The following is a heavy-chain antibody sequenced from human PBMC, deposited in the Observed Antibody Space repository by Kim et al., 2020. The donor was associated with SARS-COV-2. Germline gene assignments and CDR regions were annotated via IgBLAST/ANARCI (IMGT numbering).Heavy chain of an antibody. Sequence: GGSLRLSCAASGFTFSSYGMHWVRQAPGKGLEWVAVISYDGSNKYYADSVKGRFTISRDNSKNTLYLQMNSLRAEDTAVYYCAREVVTVTTGHWYFDLWGRGTLVTVSS. CDR1: GFTFSSYG. J-gene: IGHJ2*01. CDR3: AREVVTVTTGHWYFDL. D-gene: IGHD4-4*01. V-gene: IGHV3-33*05. CDR2: ISYDGSNK.